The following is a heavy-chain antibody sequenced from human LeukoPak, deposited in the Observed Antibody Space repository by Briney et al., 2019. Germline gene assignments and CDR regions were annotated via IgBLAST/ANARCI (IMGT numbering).Heavy chain of an antibody. D-gene: IGHD1-14*01. V-gene: IGHV4-4*02. CDR1: GGSISDTNW. Sequence: PSETLSLTCGVSGGSISDTNWWTWFRQPPGKGLEWIGEVNLQGSTNYNPSLKSRVAISVDKSENHISLKLTSVTAADTAVYYCAREILGGFNPGAYWGQGTLVTVSS. CDR3: AREILGGFNPGAY. CDR2: VNLQGST. J-gene: IGHJ4*02.